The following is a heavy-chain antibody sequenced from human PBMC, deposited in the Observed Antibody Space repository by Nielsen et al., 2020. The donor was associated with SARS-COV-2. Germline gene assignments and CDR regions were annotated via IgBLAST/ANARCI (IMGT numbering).Heavy chain of an antibody. V-gene: IGHV7-4-1*02. CDR3: ARGPSLWFGELLSYYYYGMDV. Sequence: ASVQVSCNASGYTFTSYAMNWVRQAPGQGLEWMGWINTNTGNTTYAQGFTGRFVFSLDTSVSTAYLQISSLKAEDTAVYYCARGPSLWFGELLSYYYYGMDVWGQGTTVTVSS. J-gene: IGHJ6*02. CDR2: INTNTGNT. D-gene: IGHD3-10*01. CDR1: GYTFTSYA.